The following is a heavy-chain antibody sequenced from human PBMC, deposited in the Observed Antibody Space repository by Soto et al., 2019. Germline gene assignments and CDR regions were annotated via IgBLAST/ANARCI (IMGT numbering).Heavy chain of an antibody. CDR3: ARDDAVDVLRYFDWPQAGFDP. J-gene: IGHJ5*02. CDR1: GYTFTGYH. Sequence: ASVKVSCKASGYTFTGYHMHWVRQAPGQGLEWMGWINPNSGGTNYAQKFQGRVTMTRDTSISTAYMELSRLRSDDTAVYYCARDDAVDVLRYFDWPQAGFDPWGQGTLVTVSS. CDR2: INPNSGGT. D-gene: IGHD3-9*01. V-gene: IGHV1-2*02.